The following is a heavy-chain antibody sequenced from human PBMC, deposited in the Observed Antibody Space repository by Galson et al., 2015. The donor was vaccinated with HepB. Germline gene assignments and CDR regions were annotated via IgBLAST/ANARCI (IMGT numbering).Heavy chain of an antibody. V-gene: IGHV3-7*03. Sequence: LRLSCAASGFTFSSYWMSWVRQAPGKGLEWVANIKQDGSEKYYVDSVKGRFTITRDNAKNSLYLQMNSLRAEDTAVYYCARGPLYCSSTSCYWYYFDYWGQGTLVTVSS. J-gene: IGHJ4*02. CDR2: IKQDGSEK. CDR1: GFTFSSYW. CDR3: ARGPLYCSSTSCYWYYFDY. D-gene: IGHD2-2*01.